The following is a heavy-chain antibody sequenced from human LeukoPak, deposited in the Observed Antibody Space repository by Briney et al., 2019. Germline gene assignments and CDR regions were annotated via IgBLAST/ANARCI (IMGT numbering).Heavy chain of an antibody. CDR2: IYTSGST. CDR1: GDSISSGSYY. Sequence: PSETLSLTCSVSGDSISSGSYYWSWIRQPAGKGLEGIGRIYTSGSTNYIPSLKSRLTISVDTSKNQFSLRLSSVTAADTAVYYCARDAWFGAGRTFAYWGQGTLVTVSS. V-gene: IGHV4-61*02. D-gene: IGHD3-10*01. CDR3: ARDAWFGAGRTFAY. J-gene: IGHJ4*02.